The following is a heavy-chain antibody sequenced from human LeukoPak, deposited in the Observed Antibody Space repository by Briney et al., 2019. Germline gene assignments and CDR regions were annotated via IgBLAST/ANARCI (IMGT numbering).Heavy chain of an antibody. CDR2: TSAYNGKT. Sequence: GASVKVPCKASGYTFTSYGISWVRQAPGQGLEWMGWTSAYNGKTNYAHKLQGRVTMTTDTSTSTAYMELRSLRSDDTAVYYCARDMDTAMVSSDYWGQGTLVTVSS. CDR1: GYTFTSYG. CDR3: ARDMDTAMVSSDY. D-gene: IGHD5-18*01. V-gene: IGHV1-18*01. J-gene: IGHJ4*02.